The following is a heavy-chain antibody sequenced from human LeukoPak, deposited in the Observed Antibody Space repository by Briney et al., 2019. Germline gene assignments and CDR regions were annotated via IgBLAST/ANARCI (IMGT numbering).Heavy chain of an antibody. J-gene: IGHJ4*02. V-gene: IGHV3-7*01. D-gene: IGHD3-10*01. Sequence: GGSLRLSCTASGFTFTTYWMSWVRHPPGRGLEWVANIRQDGTEKYYVDSVKGRFTISRDNAKNSLYLQMNSLRVEDTATYYCAKVAHYYYGSESYYFFEHWGQGTPVTASS. CDR1: GFTFTTYW. CDR2: IRQDGTEK. CDR3: AKVAHYYYGSESYYFFEH.